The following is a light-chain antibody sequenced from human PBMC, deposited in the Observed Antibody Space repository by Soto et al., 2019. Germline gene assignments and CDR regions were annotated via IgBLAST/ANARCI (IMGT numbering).Light chain of an antibody. CDR3: QQYNNWPRT. CDR2: DAS. J-gene: IGKJ1*01. Sequence: EIVLTQSPATLALSPGERATLSCWASQSVSSYLAWYQHKPGQAPRLLIYDASNRATGIPARFRGSGSGTDFILTISSLEPEDFAVYYCQQYNNWPRTFGQGTKVEIK. CDR1: QSVSSY. V-gene: IGKV3-11*01.